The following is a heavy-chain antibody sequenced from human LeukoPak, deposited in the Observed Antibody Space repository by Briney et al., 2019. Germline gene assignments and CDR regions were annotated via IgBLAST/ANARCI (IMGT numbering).Heavy chain of an antibody. Sequence: PGESLKFSCMGSGYSFAIYWVSWLRQTPGKGLEWMGRIDPSDSSTNYSPSFHGHVTISADKTSSTAYLQWSSLKASATAMYCSARRGIAAAVPGMAVWGKGTTATVSS. J-gene: IGHJ6*04. D-gene: IGHD6-13*01. CDR1: GYSFAIYW. CDR2: IDPSDSST. CDR3: ARRGIAAAVPGMAV. V-gene: IGHV5-10-1*01.